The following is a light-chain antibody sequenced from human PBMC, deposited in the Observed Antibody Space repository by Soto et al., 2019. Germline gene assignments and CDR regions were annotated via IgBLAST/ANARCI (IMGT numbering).Light chain of an antibody. CDR3: QQSYYTPFT. J-gene: IGKJ2*01. Sequence: DIQMTQSPSSLSPSVGDRVTITCRASRNIGTSLNWYQQTPRKAPNLLIYSTSNLQSGVPSRFSVSGYGAVFTLTISSLQPEGSAIYYCQQSYYTPFTFGQGTKVEI. V-gene: IGKV1-39*01. CDR2: STS. CDR1: RNIGTS.